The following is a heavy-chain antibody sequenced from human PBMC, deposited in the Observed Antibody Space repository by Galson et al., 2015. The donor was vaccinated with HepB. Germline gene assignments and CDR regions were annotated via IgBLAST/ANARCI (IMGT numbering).Heavy chain of an antibody. CDR1: GFVFSSYW. D-gene: IGHD6-13*01. J-gene: IGHJ4*02. V-gene: IGHV3-33*06. CDR2: IWYDGSNK. Sequence: SLRLSCAASGFVFSSYWMSWVRQAPGKGLEWVAVIWYDGSNKYYADSVKGRFTISRGNSKNTLYLQMNSLRAEDTVVYYCAKDPFGAAAGNYWGQGTLVTVSS. CDR3: AKDPFGAAAGNY.